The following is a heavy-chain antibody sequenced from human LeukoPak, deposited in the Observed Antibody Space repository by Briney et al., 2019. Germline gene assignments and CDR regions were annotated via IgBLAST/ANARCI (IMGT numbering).Heavy chain of an antibody. CDR2: IIPMFGTA. CDR3: ARDSYNGSYHDP. Sequence: SVKVSCKTSGGTFSMYAISWVRQAPGQGLEWMGRIIPMFGTAYYAQNFQDRVTIITDESTTIAYMRLSSLRFEDTAVYYCARDSYNGSYHDPWGQGTLVAVSS. D-gene: IGHD1-26*01. CDR1: GGTFSMYA. V-gene: IGHV1-69*05. J-gene: IGHJ5*02.